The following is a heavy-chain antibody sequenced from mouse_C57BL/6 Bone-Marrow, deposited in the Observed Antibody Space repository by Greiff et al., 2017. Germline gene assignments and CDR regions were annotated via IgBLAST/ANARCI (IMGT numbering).Heavy chain of an antibody. D-gene: IGHD2-4*01. CDR2: IDPENGDT. J-gene: IGHJ1*03. CDR3: ARRLRRRTRCFDV. Sequence: VQLQQSGAELVRPGASVKLSCTASGFNIKDDYMHWVKQRPEQGLEWIGWIDPENGDTEYASKFPGKATITVDKSSSTAYMQLSSLTSEDSAVYFCARRLRRRTRCFDVWGTGTTVTVSS. V-gene: IGHV14-4*01. CDR1: GFNIKDDY.